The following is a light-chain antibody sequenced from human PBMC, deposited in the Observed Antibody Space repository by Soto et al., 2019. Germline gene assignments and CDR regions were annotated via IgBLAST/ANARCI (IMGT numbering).Light chain of an antibody. CDR3: HQSYSTPHT. V-gene: IGKV1-39*01. CDR2: ASS. J-gene: IGKJ2*01. Sequence: DIPMTQSPSSLSASVGDRVTINCRASQTIGMYLNWYQQEPGKAPKLLIYASSNLESGVPSRFRGSGSGTYFTLTITGLRPEDFATYFCHQSYSTPHTFGQGTKLDIK. CDR1: QTIGMY.